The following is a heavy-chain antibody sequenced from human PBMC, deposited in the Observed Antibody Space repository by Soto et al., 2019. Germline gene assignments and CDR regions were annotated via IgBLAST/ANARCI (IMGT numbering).Heavy chain of an antibody. D-gene: IGHD2-8*02. J-gene: IGHJ4*02. CDR1: GYTFNNYG. CDR2: ISTYSGNT. CDR3: ARDKITGLFDY. Sequence: ASVKVSCKASGYTFNNYGVICVRQAPGQGLEWMGWISTYSGNTNYAQKFQGRVTMTTDPSTTTAYMELGSLRSDDTAVYYCARDKITGLFDYWGQGTLVTVSS. V-gene: IGHV1-18*01.